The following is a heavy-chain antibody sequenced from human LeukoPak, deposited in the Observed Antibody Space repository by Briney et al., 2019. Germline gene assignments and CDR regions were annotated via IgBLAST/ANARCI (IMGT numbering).Heavy chain of an antibody. J-gene: IGHJ4*02. Sequence: WGSLRLSCAASGFTFSDFYMTWIRQAPGKGLEWVSYISNRGSTIHYADSVRGRFTISRDNAKKSLYLQMNSLRAEDTAVYYCARSADRSGYSREITLYYFDYWGQGTLVTVSS. CDR2: ISNRGSTI. V-gene: IGHV3-11*01. CDR1: GFTFSDFY. CDR3: ARSADRSGYSREITLYYFDY. D-gene: IGHD3-22*01.